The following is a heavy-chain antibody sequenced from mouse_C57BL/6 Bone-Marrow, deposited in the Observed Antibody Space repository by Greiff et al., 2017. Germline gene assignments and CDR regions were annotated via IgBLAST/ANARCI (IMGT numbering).Heavy chain of an antibody. CDR2: IDPEDGDT. Sequence: VQLQQSGAELVRPGASVKLSCTASGSNIKDYYMHWVKQRPEQGLEWIGRIDPEDGDTEYAPKFQGKATMTADTSSNTAYLQLSSLTSEDTAVYYCTSGGYRYYFDYWGQGTTLTVSS. J-gene: IGHJ2*01. CDR1: GSNIKDYY. CDR3: TSGGYRYYFDY. D-gene: IGHD2-14*01. V-gene: IGHV14-1*01.